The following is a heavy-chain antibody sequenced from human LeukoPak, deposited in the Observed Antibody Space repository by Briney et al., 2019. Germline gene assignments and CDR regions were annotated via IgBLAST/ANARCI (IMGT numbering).Heavy chain of an antibody. CDR2: INHNGAT. Sequence: SETLSLTCAVYGGSFSDYYWSWIRQPPGKGLEWIGGINHNGATKYNPSLKSRVTISVDTSKNQFSLKLNSVTAADTAVYYCAKNNWFDPWGQGTLVTVSS. CDR1: GGSFSDYY. J-gene: IGHJ5*02. V-gene: IGHV4-34*01. CDR3: AKNNWFDP.